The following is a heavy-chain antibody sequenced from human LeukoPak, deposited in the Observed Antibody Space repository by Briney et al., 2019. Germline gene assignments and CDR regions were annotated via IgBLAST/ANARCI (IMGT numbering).Heavy chain of an antibody. V-gene: IGHV1-18*01. Sequence: LVASVKVSCEASGYTFTSYGISWVRQAPGQGLEWMGWISAYNGNTNYAQKLQGRVTMTTDTSTSTAYMELRSLRSDDTAVYYCARGWIDRTTPPPHYYYMDVWGKGTTVTISS. D-gene: IGHD1-14*01. CDR2: ISAYNGNT. CDR1: GYTFTSYG. CDR3: ARGWIDRTTPPPHYYYMDV. J-gene: IGHJ6*03.